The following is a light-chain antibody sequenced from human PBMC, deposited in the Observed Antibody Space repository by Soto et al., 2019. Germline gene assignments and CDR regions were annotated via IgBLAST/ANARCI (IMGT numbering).Light chain of an antibody. Sequence: QSVLTQPASVSGSPGQSITISCTGTSNNVGSHNLVSWYQHHPGKAPKLMIYEVSERPSGVSNRFSGSKSGNTASLRISGLQADDEADYYCCSYAGSSTSGVVFGGGTKLTVL. J-gene: IGLJ2*01. CDR3: CSYAGSSTSGVV. V-gene: IGLV2-23*02. CDR1: SNNVGSHNL. CDR2: EVS.